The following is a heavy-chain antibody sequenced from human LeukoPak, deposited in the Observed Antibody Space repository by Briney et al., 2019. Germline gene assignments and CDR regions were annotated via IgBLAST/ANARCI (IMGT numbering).Heavy chain of an antibody. V-gene: IGHV1-2*02. D-gene: IGHD1-26*01. CDR2: IDPNSGGT. Sequence: ASVKVSCKTSGDTFTVYYMHWVRQAPGQGLEWMGWIDPNSGGTRYAQKFQGRVTMTRDTSISTVYMELSRLTDDDAAVYYCAREAGAAPDYWGQGTLVTVSS. J-gene: IGHJ4*02. CDR1: GDTFTVYY. CDR3: AREAGAAPDY.